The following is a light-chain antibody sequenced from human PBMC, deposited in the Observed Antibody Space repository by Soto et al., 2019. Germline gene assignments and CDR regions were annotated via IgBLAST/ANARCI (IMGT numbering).Light chain of an antibody. CDR3: SSYTTSSTEV. CDR2: EVS. CDR1: SNDVGAYNY. Sequence: QSALTQPASVSGSPGQSITISCTGTSNDVGAYNYVSWYQQHPGNAPKLMIYEVSYRPSGVSDRFSGSKSGNTASLTISGLQAEDEADYYCSSYTTSSTEVFGIGTQLTVL. V-gene: IGLV2-14*01. J-gene: IGLJ1*01.